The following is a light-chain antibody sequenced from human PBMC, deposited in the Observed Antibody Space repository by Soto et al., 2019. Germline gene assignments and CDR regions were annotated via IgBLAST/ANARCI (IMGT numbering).Light chain of an antibody. J-gene: IGLJ1*01. CDR1: SSNIGTSS. CDR3: AAWDDSLNGHV. V-gene: IGLV1-44*01. Sequence: QSVLTQPHSASGTPEQRVTISCSGSSSNIGTSSVHWFQQLPGTAPKLLISTTNQRPSGVPERFSGSKSGTSASLAISGLQSEDEADYYCAAWDDSLNGHVFGTGTKVTVL. CDR2: TTN.